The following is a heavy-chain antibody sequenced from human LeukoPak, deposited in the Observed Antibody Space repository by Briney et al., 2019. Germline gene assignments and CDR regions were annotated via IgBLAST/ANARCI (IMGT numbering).Heavy chain of an antibody. CDR3: ARDSTEWVAQHFDP. J-gene: IGHJ5*02. V-gene: IGHV4-4*02. Sequence: SETLSLTCAVSGGSIITTNWWSWVRQPPGKGLEWIGEVHLNGATNYNPSLESRVSMSIDKSKNHLSLELSSVTAADTAMYYCARDSTEWVAQHFDPWGQGIQVTVSS. CDR2: VHLNGAT. CDR1: GGSIITTNW. D-gene: IGHD6-19*01.